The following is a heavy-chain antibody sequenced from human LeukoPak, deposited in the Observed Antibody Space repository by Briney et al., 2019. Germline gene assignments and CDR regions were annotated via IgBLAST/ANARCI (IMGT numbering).Heavy chain of an antibody. CDR1: GFTFSSFA. V-gene: IGHV3-30-3*01. CDR3: ARGAAAGNADY. CDR2: ISYDGSNK. J-gene: IGHJ4*02. D-gene: IGHD6-13*01. Sequence: PGGSLRLSCAASGFTFSSFAMHWVRQAPGKGLEWVAVISYDGSNKYYADSVKGRFTISRDNAKYSLYLQMNSLRAEDTAVYYCARGAAAGNADYWGQGTLVTVSS.